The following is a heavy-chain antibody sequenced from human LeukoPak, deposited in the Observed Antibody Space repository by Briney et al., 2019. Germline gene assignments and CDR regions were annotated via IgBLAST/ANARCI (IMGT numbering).Heavy chain of an antibody. D-gene: IGHD4-17*01. V-gene: IGHV3-30-3*01. Sequence: PGGSLRLSCAPSGIIFINFAFHWVRQPPGKGLEWVAAVSYDGSNKNYADSVRGRLTISRDNSKNTLYLQMNSLRAEDTAVYYCARAGRADGDYHYFDYWGQGTLVTVSS. CDR1: GIIFINFA. CDR2: VSYDGSNK. J-gene: IGHJ4*02. CDR3: ARAGRADGDYHYFDY.